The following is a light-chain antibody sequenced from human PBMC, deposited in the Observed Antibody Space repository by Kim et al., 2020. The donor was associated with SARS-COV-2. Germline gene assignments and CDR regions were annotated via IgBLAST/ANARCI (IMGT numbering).Light chain of an antibody. Sequence: DIQMTQSPSTLSASVGDRVTITCRASQSISRSLAWYQQKPGKAPKVLIYKASSLESGVPSRFSGSGSGTEFTLTISSLQPDDFATYYCQQYSDYWTFGQGTKLEI. CDR1: QSISRS. J-gene: IGKJ1*01. CDR3: QQYSDYWT. V-gene: IGKV1-5*03. CDR2: KAS.